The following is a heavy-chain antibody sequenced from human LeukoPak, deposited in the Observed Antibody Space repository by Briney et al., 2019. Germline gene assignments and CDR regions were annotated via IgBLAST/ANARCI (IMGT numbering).Heavy chain of an antibody. CDR2: ISSSSSYI. J-gene: IGHJ3*02. D-gene: IGHD2-15*01. V-gene: IGHV3-21*01. Sequence: GGSLRLSCAASGFTFSSYSMNWVRQAPGKGLEWVSSISSSSSYIYYADSVKGRFTISRDNAKNSLYLQMNNLRAEDTAVYYCARDGYCSGGSCYSDAFDIWGQGTMVTVSS. CDR3: ARDGYCSGGSCYSDAFDI. CDR1: GFTFSSYS.